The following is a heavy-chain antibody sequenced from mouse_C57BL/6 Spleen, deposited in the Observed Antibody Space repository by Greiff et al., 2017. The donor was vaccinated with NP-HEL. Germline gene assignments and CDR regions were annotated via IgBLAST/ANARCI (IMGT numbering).Heavy chain of an antibody. CDR1: GFTFSSYT. D-gene: IGHD2-4*01. V-gene: IGHV5-9*01. Sequence: EVQLVESGGGLVKPGGSLKLSCAASGFTFSSYTMSWVRQTPEQRLDWVATISGGGGNTYYPVSVKVLFTISRDNAKNTLYLQMSSLRSEDTALYYGARLGFYYDYSYWYFDVWGTGTTVTVSS. CDR3: ARLGFYYDYSYWYFDV. CDR2: ISGGGGNT. J-gene: IGHJ1*03.